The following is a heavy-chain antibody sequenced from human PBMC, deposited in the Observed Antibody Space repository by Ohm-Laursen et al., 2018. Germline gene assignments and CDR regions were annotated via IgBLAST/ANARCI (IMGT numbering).Heavy chain of an antibody. CDR1: GGSINNYH. D-gene: IGHD2-21*02. J-gene: IGHJ3*02. CDR2: IYDSEST. CDR3: ARRDITKAFNI. V-gene: IGHV4-59*12. Sequence: SETLSLTCTVSGGSINNYHWSWIRQPPGKRLEWIGYIYDSESTNYNPYLKSRVTMSLDTSKNQFSLNLASVTAADTAVYFCARRDITKAFNIWGQGTLVTVSS.